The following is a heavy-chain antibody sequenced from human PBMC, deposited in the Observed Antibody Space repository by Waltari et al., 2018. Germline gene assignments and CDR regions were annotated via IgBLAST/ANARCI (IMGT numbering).Heavy chain of an antibody. CDR1: GGSLSSYS. J-gene: IGHJ3*02. V-gene: IGHV4-4*07. CDR2: VYASGST. Sequence: QVQLQESGPGLVKPSETLSLTCTVSGGSLSSYSWSWIRQPAGKGLEWIGRVYASGSTNHNPSLKSRFTMSVDTSENQFSLKLGSVTAADTAVYYCASVYNRAFDIWGQGTLVTVSS. CDR3: ASVYNRAFDI. D-gene: IGHD1-20*01.